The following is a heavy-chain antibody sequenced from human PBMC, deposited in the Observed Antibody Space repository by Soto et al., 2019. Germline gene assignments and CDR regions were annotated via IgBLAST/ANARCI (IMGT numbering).Heavy chain of an antibody. J-gene: IGHJ5*02. CDR1: GGSISSYY. Sequence: SETLSLTCTVSGGSISSYYWSWIRQPPGKGLEWIGYIYYSGSTNYNPSLKSRVTISVDTSKNQFSLKLSSVTAADTAVYYCASLGCSGSYLNIENNWFDPWGQGTLVTVSS. CDR3: ASLGCSGSYLNIENNWFDP. D-gene: IGHD3-10*02. CDR2: IYYSGST. V-gene: IGHV4-59*01.